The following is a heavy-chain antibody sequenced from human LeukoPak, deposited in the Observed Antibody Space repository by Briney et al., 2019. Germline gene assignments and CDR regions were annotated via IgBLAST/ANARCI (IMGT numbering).Heavy chain of an antibody. D-gene: IGHD6-13*01. CDR2: INPNSGGT. CDR3: ARAPAADQYYYYGKDV. V-gene: IGHV1-2*04. Sequence: ASVTVSCKASGYTFTGYYMHWVRQAPGQGLEWMGWINPNSGGTNYAQKFQGWVTMTRDTSISTAYMELSRLRSDDTAVYYCARAPAADQYYYYGKDVWGQGTTVTVSS. CDR1: GYTFTGYY. J-gene: IGHJ6*02.